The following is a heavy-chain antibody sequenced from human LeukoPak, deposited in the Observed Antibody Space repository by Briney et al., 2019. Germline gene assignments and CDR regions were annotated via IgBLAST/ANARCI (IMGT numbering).Heavy chain of an antibody. CDR2: IKQDGSEK. Sequence: GGSLRLSCAASGFTFSSYEMNWIRQAPGKGLEWVANIKQDGSEKYYVDSVKGRFTISRDNAKNSLYLQMNSLRAEDTAAYYCARDPKRRDGYNYHWGQGTLVTVSS. D-gene: IGHD5-24*01. J-gene: IGHJ5*02. CDR1: GFTFSSYE. CDR3: ARDPKRRDGYNYH. V-gene: IGHV3-7*01.